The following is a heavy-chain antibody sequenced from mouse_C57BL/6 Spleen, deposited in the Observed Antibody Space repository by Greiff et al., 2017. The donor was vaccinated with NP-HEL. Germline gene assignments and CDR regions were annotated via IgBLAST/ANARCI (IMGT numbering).Heavy chain of an antibody. D-gene: IGHD3-3*01. CDR1: GFTFSDYG. CDR2: ISSGSSTI. J-gene: IGHJ4*01. Sequence: DVMLVESGGGLVKPGGSLKLSCAASGFTFSDYGMHWVRQAPEKGLEWVAYISSGSSTIYYADTVKGRFTISRDNAKNTRFLQMTSLRSEDTAMYYCARGLGAMDYWGQGTSVTVSS. CDR3: ARGLGAMDY. V-gene: IGHV5-17*01.